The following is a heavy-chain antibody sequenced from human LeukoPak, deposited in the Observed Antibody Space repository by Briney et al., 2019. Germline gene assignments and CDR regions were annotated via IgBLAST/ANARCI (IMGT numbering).Heavy chain of an antibody. CDR1: GGSISSSSYY. D-gene: IGHD6-19*01. Sequence: PSETLSLTCTVSGGSISSSSYYWGWIRQPPGKGLEWIGSIYYSGSTYYNPSLRSRVTIYVDTSKNQFSLKLRSVTAADTAVYYRASLPGIVVAATGFDYWGQGTLVTVSS. CDR3: ASLPGIVVAATGFDY. V-gene: IGHV4-39*01. CDR2: IYYSGST. J-gene: IGHJ4*02.